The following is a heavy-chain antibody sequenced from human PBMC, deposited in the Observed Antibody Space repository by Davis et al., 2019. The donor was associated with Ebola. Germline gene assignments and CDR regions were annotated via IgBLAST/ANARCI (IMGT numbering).Heavy chain of an antibody. J-gene: IGHJ4*02. V-gene: IGHV3-15*01. CDR2: IKSKTDGGTT. Sequence: GGSLRLSCAASGFTFSNAWMSWVRQAPGKGLEWVGRIKSKTDGGTTDYAAPVKGRFTISRDDSKNTLYLQMNSLKTEDTAVYYCTTDRPYYYDSSGYYYVVDRHFDYWGQGTLVTVSS. CDR1: GFTFSNAW. D-gene: IGHD3-22*01. CDR3: TTDRPYYYDSSGYYYVVDRHFDY.